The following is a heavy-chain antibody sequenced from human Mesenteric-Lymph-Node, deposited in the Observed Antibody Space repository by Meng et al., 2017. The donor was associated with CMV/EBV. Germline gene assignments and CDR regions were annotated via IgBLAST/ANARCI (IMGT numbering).Heavy chain of an antibody. D-gene: IGHD2-21*01. J-gene: IGHJ4*02. CDR2: ISSSGSTI. Sequence: GGSLRLSCAASGFTFSSYEMNWVRQAPGKGLEWVSYISSSGSTIYYADSVKGRFTISRDNAKNSLYLQMNSLRAEDTAVYYCARGLWVQPGDYWGQGTLVTVSS. V-gene: IGHV3-48*03. CDR1: GFTFSSYE. CDR3: ARGLWVQPGDY.